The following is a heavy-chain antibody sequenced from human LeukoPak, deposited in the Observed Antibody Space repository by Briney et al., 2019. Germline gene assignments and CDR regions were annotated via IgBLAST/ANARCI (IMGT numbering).Heavy chain of an antibody. CDR2: ISGSAGSA. CDR3: AKDLSTSWYRFGC. Sequence: GGSLRLSCAASGFSFSSYAMSWVRQAPGKGLEWVSGISGSAGSAYYADSVKGRFTISRDNSKNTLYLQMNSLRAEDTAVYYCAKDLSTSWYRFGCWGQGTLVTVSS. V-gene: IGHV3-23*01. J-gene: IGHJ4*02. CDR1: GFSFSSYA. D-gene: IGHD6-13*01.